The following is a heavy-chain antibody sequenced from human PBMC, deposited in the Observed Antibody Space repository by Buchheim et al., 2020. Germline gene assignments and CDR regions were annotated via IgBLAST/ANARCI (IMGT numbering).Heavy chain of an antibody. J-gene: IGHJ6*02. CDR3: ARDTPTVVYYYYGMDV. CDR2: INPSGGST. CDR1: GYTFTSYY. V-gene: IGHV1-46*01. D-gene: IGHD4-23*01. Sequence: QVQLVQSGAEVKKPGASVKVSCKASGYTFTSYYMHWVRQAPGQGLEWMGIINPSGGSTSYAQKFQGRVTMTRDTSTRTVDMELSSLRSEDTAVYYCARDTPTVVYYYYGMDVWGQGTT.